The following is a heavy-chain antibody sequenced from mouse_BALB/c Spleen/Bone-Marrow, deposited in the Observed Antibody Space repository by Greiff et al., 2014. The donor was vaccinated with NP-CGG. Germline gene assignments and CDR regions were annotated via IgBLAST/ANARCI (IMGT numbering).Heavy chain of an antibody. CDR2: ISTYSGNT. CDR3: ASPIYYGNYEGFAY. Sequence: SGPELVRPGVSGKISCKGSGYTFTDYAMHWVKQSHAKSLEWIGVISTYSGNTNYNQKFKGKATMTVDKSSSTAYMELARVTSEDSAIYYCASPIYYGNYEGFAYWGQGTLVIVSA. D-gene: IGHD2-1*01. J-gene: IGHJ3*01. V-gene: IGHV1-67*01. CDR1: GYTFTDYA.